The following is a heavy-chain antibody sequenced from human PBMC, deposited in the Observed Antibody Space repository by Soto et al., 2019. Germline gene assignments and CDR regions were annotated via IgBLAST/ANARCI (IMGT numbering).Heavy chain of an antibody. D-gene: IGHD1-1*01. Sequence: SETLSLTCAVSGGSISSSNWWSWVRQPPGKGLEWIGEIYHSGSTNYNPSLKSRVTISVDKSKNQFSLKLSSVTAADTAVYYCARGGSAVFASAFGRTTTAYFYDRCQGAPVTVSS. J-gene: IGHJ4*02. CDR2: IYHSGST. CDR1: GGSISSSNW. CDR3: ARGGSAVFASAFGRTTTAYFYD. V-gene: IGHV4-4*02.